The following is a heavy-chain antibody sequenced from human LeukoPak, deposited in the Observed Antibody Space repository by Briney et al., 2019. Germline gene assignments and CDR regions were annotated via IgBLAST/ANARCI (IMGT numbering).Heavy chain of an antibody. CDR3: AGHHPRNTVDF. D-gene: IGHD2-8*02. CDR2: ISDIGSI. CDR1: GGSISSYY. Sequence: SETLSLTCTVSGGSISSYYWSWIRQPPGKGREWIAYISDIGSINYNPSLKSRVTISLDTSKNQFSLKLSFVTAADTAVYYCAGHHPRNTVDFWGQGTLVTVSS. J-gene: IGHJ4*02. V-gene: IGHV4-59*08.